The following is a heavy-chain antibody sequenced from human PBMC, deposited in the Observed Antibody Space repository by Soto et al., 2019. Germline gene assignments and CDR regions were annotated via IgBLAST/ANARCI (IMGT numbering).Heavy chain of an antibody. D-gene: IGHD3-22*01. J-gene: IGHJ6*02. CDR3: ARVHAGSGYPDGMDV. V-gene: IGHV1-2*04. CDR2: INPNSGGT. CDR1: GYTFTGYY. Sequence: ASVKVSCKASGYTFTGYYMHWVRQAPGQGLEWMGWINPNSGGTNYAQKFQGWVTMTRDTSISTAYMELSRLRSDDTAVYYCARVHAGSGYPDGMDVWGRGTTVTVSS.